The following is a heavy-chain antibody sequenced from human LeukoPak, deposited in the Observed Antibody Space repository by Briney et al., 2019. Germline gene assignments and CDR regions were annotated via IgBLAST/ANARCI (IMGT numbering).Heavy chain of an antibody. Sequence: GGSLRLSCAASGFTVSNNYMGWVRQAPGKGLEWVSAISGSGGSTYYADSVKGRFTISRDNSKNTLYLQMNSLRAEDTAVYYCAKDRYYDSKSPIDYWGQGTLVTVSS. J-gene: IGHJ4*02. D-gene: IGHD3-22*01. V-gene: IGHV3-23*01. CDR2: ISGSGGST. CDR3: AKDRYYDSKSPIDY. CDR1: GFTVSNNY.